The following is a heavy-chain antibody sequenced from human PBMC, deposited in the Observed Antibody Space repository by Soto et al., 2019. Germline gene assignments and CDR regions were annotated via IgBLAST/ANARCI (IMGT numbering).Heavy chain of an antibody. CDR1: GFTFSSYE. D-gene: IGHD3-22*01. Sequence: GGSLRLSCAASGFTFSSYEMNWVRQAPGKGLEWVSYISSSGDTIYSADSVKGRFTISRDNAKNSLYLQMNRLRVEDTAVYYCAREPYYYDSSGYPGYFDFWGQGTLVTVSS. CDR2: ISSSGDTI. J-gene: IGHJ4*02. CDR3: AREPYYYDSSGYPGYFDF. V-gene: IGHV3-48*03.